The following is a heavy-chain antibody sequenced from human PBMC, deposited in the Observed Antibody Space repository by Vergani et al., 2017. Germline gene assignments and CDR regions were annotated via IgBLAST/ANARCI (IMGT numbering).Heavy chain of an antibody. D-gene: IGHD6-19*01. CDR1: GFTFSSYA. V-gene: IGHV3-23*01. J-gene: IGHJ4*02. CDR3: AKDHSSGWYYFDY. Sequence: EVQLLESGGGLVQPGGSLRLSCAASGFTFSSYAMSWVRQAPGKGLEWVSAISGSGGSPYYADSVKGRFTISRDNSKNTLYLQMNSLRAEDTAVYYCAKDHSSGWYYFDYWGQGTLVTVSS. CDR2: ISGSGGSP.